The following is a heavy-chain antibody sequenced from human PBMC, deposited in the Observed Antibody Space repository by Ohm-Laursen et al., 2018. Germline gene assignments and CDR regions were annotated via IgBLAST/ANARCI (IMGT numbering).Heavy chain of an antibody. D-gene: IGHD3-16*02. Sequence: SLRLSCSASGFTFSISGMTWVRQAPGKGLEWVSGISVSGSSTDYADSVKGRFTISRDNAKNSLYLQMNSLRAEDTALYYCAKGGPLGPPFDYWGQGTLVTVSS. V-gene: IGHV3-23*01. CDR2: ISVSGSST. J-gene: IGHJ4*02. CDR1: GFTFSISG. CDR3: AKGGPLGPPFDY.